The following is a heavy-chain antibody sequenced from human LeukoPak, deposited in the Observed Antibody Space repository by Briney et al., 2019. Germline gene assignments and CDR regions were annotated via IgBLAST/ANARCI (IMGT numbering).Heavy chain of an antibody. CDR1: GFTFSSYC. D-gene: IGHD6-19*01. CDR3: AKVLYSSGWSFFDY. CDR2: ISYDGSIK. J-gene: IGHJ4*02. Sequence: GFLRISCAGSGFTFSSYCMAWVRQAPGKGLGWVAVISYDGSIKYCADSVKGRFTISRDNSKNTLYLQMNSLRAEDTAVYYCAKVLYSSGWSFFDYWGQGTLVTVSS. V-gene: IGHV3-30*18.